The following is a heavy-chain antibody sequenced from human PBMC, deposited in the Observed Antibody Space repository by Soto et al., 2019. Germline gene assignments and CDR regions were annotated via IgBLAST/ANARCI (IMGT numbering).Heavy chain of an antibody. D-gene: IGHD1-26*01. Sequence: EVQLVDSGGGLVQPGGSLRLSCAASGFIFSNYVMSWFRQAPGKGLEWVASISDSGGTSYYADPVKGRFTISRDNSKNTLYLQMNSLRAEDTAIYYCAKRPRALLTFDYWGQGTLVTVSS. CDR2: ISDSGGTS. CDR3: AKRPRALLTFDY. CDR1: GFIFSNYV. J-gene: IGHJ4*02. V-gene: IGHV3-23*04.